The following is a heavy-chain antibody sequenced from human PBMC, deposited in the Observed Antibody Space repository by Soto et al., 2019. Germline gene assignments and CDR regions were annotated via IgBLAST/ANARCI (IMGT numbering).Heavy chain of an antibody. CDR2: IYSGGST. Sequence: EVQLVESGGGLIQPGGSLRVSCAASGFTVSRSYMSWVRQAPGKGLEWVSVIYSGGSTNYADSVKGRFTISRDNSKKTLYLQMNSLSVEDTAVYYCARDTYYYDSSGQPYWGQGTLVTVSS. J-gene: IGHJ4*02. CDR3: ARDTYYYDSSGQPY. V-gene: IGHV3-53*01. D-gene: IGHD3-22*01. CDR1: GFTVSRSY.